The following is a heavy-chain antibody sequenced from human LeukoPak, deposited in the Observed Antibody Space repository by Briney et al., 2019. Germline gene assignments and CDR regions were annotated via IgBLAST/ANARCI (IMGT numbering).Heavy chain of an antibody. Sequence: PGGSLRLSCAASGFDFEDYAMHWVRQAPGKGLEWVSLIYWGGASRYGDSVKGRFGIGRDNSKNSLYLQMNSLRIEDTAVYYCARSKAAALDYWGQGTLVTVSS. CDR1: GFDFEDYA. D-gene: IGHD6-13*01. V-gene: IGHV3-43D*03. J-gene: IGHJ4*02. CDR2: IYWGGAS. CDR3: ARSKAAALDY.